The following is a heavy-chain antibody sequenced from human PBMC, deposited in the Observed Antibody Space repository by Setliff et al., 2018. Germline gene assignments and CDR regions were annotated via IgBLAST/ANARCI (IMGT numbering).Heavy chain of an antibody. Sequence: PSETLSLTCAVSGGSISSGGYSWGWIRQPPGKGLEWIGSIYHSGSTYYNPSLKSRVTISVDTSKNQSSLKLSSVTAADTAVYYCAREIYGSGLNWFDPWGQGTLVTVSS. CDR2: IYHSGST. CDR3: AREIYGSGLNWFDP. J-gene: IGHJ5*02. CDR1: GGSISSGGYS. D-gene: IGHD3-10*01. V-gene: IGHV4-39*07.